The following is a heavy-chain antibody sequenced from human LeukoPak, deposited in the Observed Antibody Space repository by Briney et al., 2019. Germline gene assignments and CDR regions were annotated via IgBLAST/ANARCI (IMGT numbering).Heavy chain of an antibody. CDR2: ISYDGNTI. CDR1: EFTFSNYA. CDR3: ARSGGLQKFDY. V-gene: IGHV3-30-3*01. D-gene: IGHD4-11*01. Sequence: GESLRLSCAASEFTFSNYALHWVRQAPGKGLQWVAVISYDGNTIHYADSVKGRFIISRDTSKNTLYLQMNSLRAEDTAVYYCARSGGLQKFDYWGQGTLVTVSS. J-gene: IGHJ4*02.